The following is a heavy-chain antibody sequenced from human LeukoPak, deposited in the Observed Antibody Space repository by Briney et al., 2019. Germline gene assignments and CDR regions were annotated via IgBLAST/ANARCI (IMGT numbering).Heavy chain of an antibody. J-gene: IGHJ4*02. CDR2: ISERGGST. V-gene: IGHV3-23*01. CDR3: AKRGVVIRGILVIGYYQEAYHYDF. Sequence: PGGSLRLSCVVSGISLSNYAMTWVRQAPGKGLEWVSYISERGGSTTYADSVKGRFTISRDTSLNTLYLQMNNLRAEDTAVYFCAKRGVVIRGILVIGYYQEAYHYDFWGQGVLVTVSS. CDR1: GISLSNYA. D-gene: IGHD3-10*01.